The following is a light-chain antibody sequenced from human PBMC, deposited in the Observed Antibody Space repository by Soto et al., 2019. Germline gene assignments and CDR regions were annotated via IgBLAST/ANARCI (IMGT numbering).Light chain of an antibody. V-gene: IGKV1-5*03. Sequence: DIQMTQSPSTLSASVGDRVTITCRASQSISDSLAWYQQRSGKAPKLLIYRASSLQSGVPSRFSGSGSGTEFTLTISSLQPDDFATYYCQHDNSYPFTFGPGTQVDIK. CDR1: QSISDS. J-gene: IGKJ3*01. CDR3: QHDNSYPFT. CDR2: RAS.